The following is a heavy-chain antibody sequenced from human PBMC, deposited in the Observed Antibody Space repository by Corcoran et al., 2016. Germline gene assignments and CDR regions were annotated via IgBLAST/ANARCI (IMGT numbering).Heavy chain of an antibody. CDR1: GGTFSSYA. V-gene: IGHV1-69*01. Sequence: QVQLVQSGAEVKKPGSSVKVSCKASGGTFSSYAISWVRQAPGQGLEWMGGIIPIFGTANYAQKFQGRVMITADESTSTAYMELSSLRSEDTAVYYCARDLPRPDLIVVPAADPYYYYGMDVWGQGTTVTVSS. J-gene: IGHJ6*02. CDR2: IIPIFGTA. D-gene: IGHD2-2*01. CDR3: ARDLPRPDLIVVPAADPYYYYGMDV.